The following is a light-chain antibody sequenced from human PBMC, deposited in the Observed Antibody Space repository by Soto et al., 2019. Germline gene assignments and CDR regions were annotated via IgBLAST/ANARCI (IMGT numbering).Light chain of an antibody. Sequence: DNQLTQSPSSLSASVGYRVTIACPASQSISNSLNWYQQRPGRAPKLLIYAASTLQSGVPSRFSGSGSGTDFTLTISNLQPEDFATYYCQHFYPTPPVTFGQGTRLEI. V-gene: IGKV1-39*01. CDR2: AAS. J-gene: IGKJ5*01. CDR1: QSISNS. CDR3: QHFYPTPPVT.